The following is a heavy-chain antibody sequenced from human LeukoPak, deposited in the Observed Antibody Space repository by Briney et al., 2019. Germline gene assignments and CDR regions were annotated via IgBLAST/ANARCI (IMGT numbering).Heavy chain of an antibody. CDR1: GFTFSTYN. J-gene: IGHJ4*02. CDR2: ISSGSGYI. Sequence: GGSLILSCAASGFTFSTYNMNWVRQPPGKGLEWVSSISSGSGYIYYADSVKGRFIISRDNAKNSLHLQMNSLRAEDTAVYYCAREGGGIDYWGQGTLVTVSS. V-gene: IGHV3-21*01. D-gene: IGHD1-1*01. CDR3: AREGGGIDY.